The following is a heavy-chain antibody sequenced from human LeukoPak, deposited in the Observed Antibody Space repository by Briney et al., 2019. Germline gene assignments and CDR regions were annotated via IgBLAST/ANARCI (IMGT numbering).Heavy chain of an antibody. J-gene: IGHJ4*02. D-gene: IGHD6-19*01. CDR1: GYSISSGYY. CDR2: IYHSGSS. V-gene: IGHV4-38-2*01. CDR3: ARRYSSGWSFDY. Sequence: SETLSLTCGVSGYSISSGYYWGWIRQPPGKGLEWIGSIYHSGSSYYNPSLKSRVTISVDTSKNRFSLKLSSVTAADTAVYYCARRYSSGWSFDYWGQGTLVTVSS.